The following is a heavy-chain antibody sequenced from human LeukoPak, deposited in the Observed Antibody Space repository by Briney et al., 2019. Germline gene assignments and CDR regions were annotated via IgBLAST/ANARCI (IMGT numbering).Heavy chain of an antibody. D-gene: IGHD6-19*01. CDR2: IKHDGSDK. CDR1: GFTFSSYW. CDR3: ARDPDRMAVAGHPYDY. Sequence: GGSLRLSCAASGFTFSSYWMSWVRQAPGKGLEWVANIKHDGSDKYSVDSVKGRFTISRDNSKNTLYLQMNSLRAEDTAVYYCARDPDRMAVAGHPYDYWGQGTLVTVSS. J-gene: IGHJ4*02. V-gene: IGHV3-7*01.